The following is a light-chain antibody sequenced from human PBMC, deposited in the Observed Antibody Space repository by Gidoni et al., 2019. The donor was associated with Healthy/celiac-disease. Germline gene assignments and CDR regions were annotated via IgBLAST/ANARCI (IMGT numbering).Light chain of an antibody. CDR3: QQSYSTPLT. CDR2: ASS. J-gene: IGKJ4*01. Sequence: DIKMTQYPSSLSASVGDRVTITCRASQSISSYLNWYQQKPGKDPKILIYASSSLQSGVPSRFSGSGSGTDFTLTISSLQPEDFATYYCQQSYSTPLTFGGGTKVEIK. CDR1: QSISSY. V-gene: IGKV1-39*01.